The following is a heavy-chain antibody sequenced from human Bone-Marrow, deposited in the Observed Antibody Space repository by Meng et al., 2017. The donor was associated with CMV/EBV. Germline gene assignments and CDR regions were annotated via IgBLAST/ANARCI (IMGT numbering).Heavy chain of an antibody. Sequence: GESLKISCAASGFTFSDYYMSWIRQAPGKGLEWVSYISSSGSTIYYADSVKGRFTISRDNAKNSLYLQMNSLRSDDTAVYYCARDHCSSTSCYIGGWFDPWGQGTLVTVSS. D-gene: IGHD2-2*01. V-gene: IGHV3-11*01. CDR2: ISSSGSTI. CDR1: GFTFSDYY. CDR3: ARDHCSSTSCYIGGWFDP. J-gene: IGHJ5*02.